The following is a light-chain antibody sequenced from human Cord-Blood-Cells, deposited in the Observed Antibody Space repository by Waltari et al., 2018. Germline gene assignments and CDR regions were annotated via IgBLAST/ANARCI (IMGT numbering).Light chain of an antibody. CDR2: GAS. J-gene: IGKJ2*01. CDR1: QSVSSSY. V-gene: IGKV3-20*01. Sequence: EIVLTQSPRTLSLSTGERATLSRRASQSVSSSYLAWYQQKPGQAPRLLIYGASSRATGIPDRFSGSGSGTDFTLTISRLEPEDFAVYYCQQYGSSPPYTFGQGTKLEIK. CDR3: QQYGSSPPYT.